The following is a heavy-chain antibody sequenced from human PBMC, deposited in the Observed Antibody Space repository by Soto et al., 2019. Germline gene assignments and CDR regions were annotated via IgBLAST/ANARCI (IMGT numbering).Heavy chain of an antibody. J-gene: IGHJ4*02. Sequence: GGSLRLSCAASGFTFSDYYINWVRQAPWKGLEWVGRTRNKANSYTTDYAAFVKGRFTISRDDSKNLIYLQMNSLKTEDTAVYYCAREGSSSGPDYEYWGQGTLVTVSS. V-gene: IGHV3-72*01. CDR3: AREGSSSGPDYEY. CDR2: TRNKANSYTT. CDR1: GFTFSDYY. D-gene: IGHD3-22*01.